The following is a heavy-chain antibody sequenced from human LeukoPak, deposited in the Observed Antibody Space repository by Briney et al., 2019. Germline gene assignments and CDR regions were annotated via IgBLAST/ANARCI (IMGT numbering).Heavy chain of an antibody. D-gene: IGHD4-23*01. V-gene: IGHV3-30*02. CDR1: GFTFSTYA. Sequence: GGSLRLSCAASGFTFSTYAMHWVRQAPGKGLEWVASILYDGNDKYGADSVKGRFTISRDNSKNTLYLQMNSLRPEDTAVYYCARTEGTVAYDSWGQGTLVTVSS. CDR2: ILYDGNDK. CDR3: ARTEGTVAYDS. J-gene: IGHJ5*01.